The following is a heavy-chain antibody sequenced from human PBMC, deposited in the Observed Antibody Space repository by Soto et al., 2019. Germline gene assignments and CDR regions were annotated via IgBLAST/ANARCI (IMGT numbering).Heavy chain of an antibody. D-gene: IGHD3-9*01. Sequence: SETLSLTCTVSGGSISGNIYYWGWIRQPPGKGLEWIGNIHYSGSTYYDSSLKSRVTISVDTSKNQFSLKLSSVTAADTAVYYCARGITEYDILRTPYYYYGMDVWGQGTTVTVSS. J-gene: IGHJ6*02. CDR1: GGSISGNIYY. CDR2: IHYSGST. CDR3: ARGITEYDILRTPYYYYGMDV. V-gene: IGHV4-39*01.